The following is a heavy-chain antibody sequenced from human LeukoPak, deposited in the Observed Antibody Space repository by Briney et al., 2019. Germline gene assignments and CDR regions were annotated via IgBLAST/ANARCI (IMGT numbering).Heavy chain of an antibody. J-gene: IGHJ4*02. Sequence: ASVKVSCKASGYTFTSYDINWVRQATGQGLEWMGWMNPNSGNTGYAQKFQSRVTITRNTSISTAYMELSGLRSEDTAVYYCARGSSSSPNDYWGQGTLVTVSS. CDR3: ARGSSSSPNDY. CDR1: GYTFTSYD. V-gene: IGHV1-8*03. CDR2: MNPNSGNT. D-gene: IGHD6-13*01.